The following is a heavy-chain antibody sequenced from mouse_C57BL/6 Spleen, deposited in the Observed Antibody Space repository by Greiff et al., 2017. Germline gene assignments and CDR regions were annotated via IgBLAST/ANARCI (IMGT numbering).Heavy chain of an antibody. Sequence: EVQLQESGAELVRPGASVKLSCTASGFNIKDYYMHWVKQRPEQGLEWIGRIDPEDGDTASAPKFQGKATLTADTSSNTAYLQLSSLTSEDTAGYCGTTGYNRGYFDDWGQGTTLTVSS. D-gene: IGHD2-2*01. CDR1: GFNIKDYY. V-gene: IGHV14-1*01. CDR3: TTGYNRGYFDD. CDR2: IDPEDGDT. J-gene: IGHJ2*01.